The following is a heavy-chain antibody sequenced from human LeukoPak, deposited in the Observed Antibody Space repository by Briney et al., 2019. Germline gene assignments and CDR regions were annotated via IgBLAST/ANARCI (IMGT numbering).Heavy chain of an antibody. CDR1: GYIFSSLG. V-gene: IGHV1-18*01. CDR3: ARDDFYPGRGGLEF. J-gene: IGHJ6*02. CDR2: NSGNNGNT. D-gene: IGHD3-3*01. Sequence: ASLKVSCKVSGYIFSSLGIAWVRQAPGLGLEWMGRNSGNNGNTHYVQEFQARVTMTTDKSTNTAYLEVRSLRGDDTAMYYCARDDFYPGRGGLEFWGQGTTVSVS.